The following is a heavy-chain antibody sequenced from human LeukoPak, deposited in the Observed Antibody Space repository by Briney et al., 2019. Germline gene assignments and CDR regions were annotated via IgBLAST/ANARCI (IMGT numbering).Heavy chain of an antibody. D-gene: IGHD3/OR15-3a*01. CDR3: AKRGVVIRVFLVGFHKEAFYFES. CDR2: ISSSGSSK. J-gene: IGHJ4*02. V-gene: IGHV3-23*01. Sequence: GGSLRLSCAVSGITLSNFGMSWVRQAPGKGREWVAGISSSGSSKIYADSVKGRFTISRDNPKNTLYLQMNSLRAEDTAFYFCAKRGVVIRVFLVGFHKEAFYFESWGQGALVTVSS. CDR1: GITLSNFG.